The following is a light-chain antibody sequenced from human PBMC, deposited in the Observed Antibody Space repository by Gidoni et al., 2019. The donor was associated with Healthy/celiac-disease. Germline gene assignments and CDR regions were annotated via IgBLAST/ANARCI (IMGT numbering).Light chain of an antibody. Sequence: DIQMTQSPSTLSASVGDRVTITCRASQSISSWLAWYQQKPGKAPKLLLYKASSLESGVPSRFSGSGSETEFTLTISSLQPDDFSTYYCQQYNSYPLTFGQGTKVEIK. CDR3: QQYNSYPLT. J-gene: IGKJ1*01. V-gene: IGKV1-5*03. CDR2: KAS. CDR1: QSISSW.